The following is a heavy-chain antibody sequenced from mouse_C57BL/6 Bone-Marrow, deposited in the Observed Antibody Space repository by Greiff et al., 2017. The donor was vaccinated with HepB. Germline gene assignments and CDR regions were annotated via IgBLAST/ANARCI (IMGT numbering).Heavy chain of an antibody. CDR3: ARLGGYYPY. CDR1: GYSFTGYF. CDR2: INPYNGDT. D-gene: IGHD2-3*01. J-gene: IGHJ2*01. V-gene: IGHV1-20*01. Sequence: VQLQQSGPELVKPGDSVKISCKASGYSFTGYFMNWVMQSHGKSLEWIGRINPYNGDTFYNQKFKGKATLTVDKSSSQAHMVLRSLTSEDSAVYYCARLGGYYPYWGQGTTLTVSS.